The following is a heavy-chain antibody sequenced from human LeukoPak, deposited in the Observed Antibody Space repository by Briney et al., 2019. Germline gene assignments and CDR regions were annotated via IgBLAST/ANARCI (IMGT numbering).Heavy chain of an antibody. J-gene: IGHJ5*02. V-gene: IGHV1-18*01. CDR2: ISAYNGNT. CDR3: ARDAGRYCSSTSCYGGWFDP. CDR1: GYTFTSYG. Sequence: GASVKVSCKASGYTFTSYGISWVRQAPGQGLEWMGWISAYNGNTNYAQKLQGRVTMTTDTSTSTAYMELRSLRSDDTAVYYCARDAGRYCSSTSCYGGWFDPWGQGTLVTVFS. D-gene: IGHD2-2*01.